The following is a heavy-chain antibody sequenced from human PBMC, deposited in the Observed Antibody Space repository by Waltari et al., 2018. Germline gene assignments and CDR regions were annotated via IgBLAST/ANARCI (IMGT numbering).Heavy chain of an antibody. Sequence: QVQLQESGPGLVKPSQTLSLTCTVSGGSISSGGYYWSWIRQHPGKGLEWIGYIYYSGSTYYNPSLKSLVTISVDTSKNQFSLKLSSVTAADTAVYYCARGRAAAHRGYGMDVWGQGTTVTVSS. CDR3: ARGRAAAHRGYGMDV. D-gene: IGHD6-13*01. J-gene: IGHJ6*02. CDR1: GGSISSGGYY. CDR2: IYYSGST. V-gene: IGHV4-31*01.